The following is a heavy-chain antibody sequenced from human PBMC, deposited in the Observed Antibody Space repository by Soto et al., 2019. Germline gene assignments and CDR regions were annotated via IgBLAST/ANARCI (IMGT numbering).Heavy chain of an antibody. CDR2: ISYDGSNK. CDR1: GFTFSSYG. Sequence: PWGSLRLSCAASGFTFSSYGMHWVRQAPGKGLEWVAVISYDGSNKYYADSVKGRFTISRDNSKNTLYLQMNSLRAEDTAVYYCALLRTSEYWGQGTLVTVSS. V-gene: IGHV3-30*03. D-gene: IGHD1-1*01. CDR3: ALLRTSEY. J-gene: IGHJ4*02.